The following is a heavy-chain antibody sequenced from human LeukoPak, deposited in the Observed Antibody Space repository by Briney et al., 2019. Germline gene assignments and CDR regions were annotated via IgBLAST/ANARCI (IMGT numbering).Heavy chain of an antibody. CDR3: ARLGMIVVVEYFQH. J-gene: IGHJ1*01. CDR2: INHSGYT. Sequence: PSETLSLTCAVFGGSFSSYYWSWIRQPPGKGLEWIGEINHSGYTSYNPSLKSRVTLSVDTSKNQFSLKLSSVTAADTAVYYCARLGMIVVVEYFQHWGQGTLVTVSS. V-gene: IGHV4-34*01. CDR1: GGSFSSYY. D-gene: IGHD3-22*01.